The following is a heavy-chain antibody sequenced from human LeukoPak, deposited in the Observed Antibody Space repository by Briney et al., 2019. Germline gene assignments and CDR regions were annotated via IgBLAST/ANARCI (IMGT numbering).Heavy chain of an antibody. D-gene: IGHD6-13*01. V-gene: IGHV3-23*01. CDR2: ISGSGGST. J-gene: IGHJ4*02. CDR1: GFTFSSYV. Sequence: GGSLRLSCAVSGFTFSSYVMSWVRQAPGKGLEWVSAISGSGGSTYYADSVKGRFTISRDNSKNTLYLQMNSLRAEDTAVYYCAKSFSSWYRSHVDSWGQGTLVTVSS. CDR3: AKSFSSWYRSHVDS.